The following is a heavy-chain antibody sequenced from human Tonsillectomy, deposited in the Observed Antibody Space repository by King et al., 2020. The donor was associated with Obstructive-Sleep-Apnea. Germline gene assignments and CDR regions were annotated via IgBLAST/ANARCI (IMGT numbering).Heavy chain of an antibody. J-gene: IGHJ3*02. Sequence: EVQLVQSGGGLVQPGGSLRLSCAASGFTFSSYALSWVRQPPGKGLEWVSAISGSGGSTYYADSVKGRFTISRDNSKNTLYLQMNSLRAEDTAVYYCAKSRFDITGVRGTPIDAFDIWGQGTVVTVSS. CDR3: AKSRFDITGVRGTPIDAFDI. D-gene: IGHD3-10*01. V-gene: IGHV3-23*04. CDR1: GFTFSSYA. CDR2: ISGSGGST.